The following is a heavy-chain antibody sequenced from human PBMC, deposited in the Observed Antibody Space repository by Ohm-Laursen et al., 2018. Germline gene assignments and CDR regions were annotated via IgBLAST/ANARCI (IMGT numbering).Heavy chain of an antibody. Sequence: GASVKVSCKASGYTFTSYDINWVRQATGQGLEWMGWMNPNSGNTGYAQELQGRVTMTTDTSTSTAFMELRSLRSDDTAVYYCARIDGSGWSAVDYWGQGTLVTVSS. CDR3: ARIDGSGWSAVDY. CDR2: MNPNSGNT. J-gene: IGHJ4*02. D-gene: IGHD6-19*01. CDR1: GYTFTSYD. V-gene: IGHV1-8*01.